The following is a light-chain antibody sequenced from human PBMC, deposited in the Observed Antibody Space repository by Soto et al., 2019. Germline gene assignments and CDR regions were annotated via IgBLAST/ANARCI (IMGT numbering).Light chain of an antibody. CDR1: SRDVGGYNY. J-gene: IGLJ1*01. Sequence: QSALTQPRSVSGSPGQSVTISCTGTSRDVGGYNYVSWYQQHPGKAPKLMIYDVSERPSGVPDRFSGSKSGNTASLTISGLQAEDEADYYCCSYAGSPYVFGTGTKLTVL. V-gene: IGLV2-11*01. CDR2: DVS. CDR3: CSYAGSPYV.